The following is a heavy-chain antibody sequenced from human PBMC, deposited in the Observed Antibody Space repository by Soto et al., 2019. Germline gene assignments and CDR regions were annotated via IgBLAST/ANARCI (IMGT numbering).Heavy chain of an antibody. CDR3: PRGPPDGVLITAYYVMDV. CDR1: GFTFSSYW. D-gene: IGHD2-8*01. J-gene: IGHJ6*02. V-gene: IGHV3-7*05. Sequence: EVQLVESGGGLVQPGGSLRLSCAASGFTFSSYWMSWVRQAPGKGLEWVANIKQDGSEKYYVDSVTGRFTISRDNAKNSLYLQSNSLRAEDTAVYYCPRGPPDGVLITAYYVMDVWGQGTTITVSS. CDR2: IKQDGSEK.